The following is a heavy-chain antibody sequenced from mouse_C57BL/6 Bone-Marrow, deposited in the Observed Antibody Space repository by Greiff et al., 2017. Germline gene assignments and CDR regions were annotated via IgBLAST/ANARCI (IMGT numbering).Heavy chain of an antibody. J-gene: IGHJ2*01. Sequence: QVQLKQSGAELARPGASVKLSCKASGYTFTTYPIEWMKQNHGKSLEWIGNFHPYNDDTKYNEKFKGKATLTVEKSSSTVYLELSRLTSDDSAVYYCARGGNYGEYYFDYWGQGTTLTVSS. D-gene: IGHD2-1*01. CDR1: GYTFTTYP. CDR3: ARGGNYGEYYFDY. CDR2: FHPYNDDT. V-gene: IGHV1-47*01.